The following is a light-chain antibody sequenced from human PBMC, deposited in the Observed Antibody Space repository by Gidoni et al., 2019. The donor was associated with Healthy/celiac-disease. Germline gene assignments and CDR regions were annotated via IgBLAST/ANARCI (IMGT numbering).Light chain of an antibody. CDR2: GAS. CDR3: QQYKNWPPLT. Sequence: DIVMTQSPATLSVSPGERATLSCRASQSVSSNLAWYQQKPGQAPRLLIYGASTRATGIPARFSGSGSGTEFNLTISSLQSEDFAVYYCQQYKNWPPLTFGGGTKVEIK. J-gene: IGKJ4*01. V-gene: IGKV3-15*01. CDR1: QSVSSN.